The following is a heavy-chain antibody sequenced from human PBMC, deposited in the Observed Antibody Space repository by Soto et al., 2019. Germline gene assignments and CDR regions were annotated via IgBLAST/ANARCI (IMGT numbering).Heavy chain of an antibody. J-gene: IGHJ3*01. V-gene: IGHV6-1*01. CDR2: TYYRSKWFH. D-gene: IGHD3-10*01. CDR1: GDSVSSDITS. CDR3: ARGNALDF. Sequence: QGQLQQSGPGLVKPSQTLSLTCAISGDSVSSDITSWNWIRQSPSRGLEWLGRTYYRSKWFHDYAASVKSRITINPDTSTNQFSLELNSMTPEVTAVYYCARGNALDFWCQGTVVTVSS.